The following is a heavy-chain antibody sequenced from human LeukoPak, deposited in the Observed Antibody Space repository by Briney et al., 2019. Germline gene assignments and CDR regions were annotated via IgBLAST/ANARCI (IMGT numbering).Heavy chain of an antibody. D-gene: IGHD2-21*02. Sequence: GASVKVSCKASGYTFTSYAMHWVRQAPGQRLEWMGWINAGNGNTKYSQKFQGRVTITADESTSTAYMELSSLRSEDTAVYYCARDCGGDCPVDYWGQGTLVTVSS. CDR1: GYTFTSYA. CDR3: ARDCGGDCPVDY. V-gene: IGHV1-3*01. J-gene: IGHJ4*02. CDR2: INAGNGNT.